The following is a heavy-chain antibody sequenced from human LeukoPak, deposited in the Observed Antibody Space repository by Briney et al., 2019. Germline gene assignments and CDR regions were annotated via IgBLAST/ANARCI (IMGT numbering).Heavy chain of an antibody. CDR2: ISGSGGST. Sequence: QSGGSLRLSCAASGFTFSSYNMNWVRQAPGKGLEWVSAISGSGGSTYYADSVKGRFTISRDNSKNTLYLQMNSLRAEDTAVYYCAKDSPLLQESHFDYWGQGTLVTVSS. V-gene: IGHV3-23*01. J-gene: IGHJ4*02. CDR3: AKDSPLLQESHFDY. CDR1: GFTFSSYN. D-gene: IGHD2-15*01.